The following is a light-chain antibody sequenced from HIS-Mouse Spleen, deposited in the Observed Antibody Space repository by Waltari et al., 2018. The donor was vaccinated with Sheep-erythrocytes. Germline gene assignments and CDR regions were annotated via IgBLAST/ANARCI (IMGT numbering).Light chain of an antibody. CDR3: CSYAGSYTYV. Sequence: QSALTQPRSVSGSPGPSVTISCTGTSSDVGVYNHVSWYQQHPGKAPKRMIYYVSKRPSGVPDRFSGSKSGNTASLTISGLQAEDEADYYCCSYAGSYTYVFGTGTKVTVL. J-gene: IGLJ1*01. CDR2: YVS. V-gene: IGLV2-11*01. CDR1: SSDVGVYNH.